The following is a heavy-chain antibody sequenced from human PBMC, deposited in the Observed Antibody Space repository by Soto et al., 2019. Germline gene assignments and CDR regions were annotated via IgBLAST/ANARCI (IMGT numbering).Heavy chain of an antibody. D-gene: IGHD4-4*01. J-gene: IGHJ5*02. CDR1: GYPFSDNQ. CDR3: ARRHSLDYIRWGLDP. CDR2: IDPKSGDT. V-gene: IGHV1-2*02. Sequence: QVQLVQSGSEVKKPGASVKVSCKASGYPFSDNQIHWLRRAPGQGLEWMGRIDPKSGDTNYAQKCQGRVTMTRDTSIDTAYVELTGLTSDDTATYYCARRHSLDYIRWGLDPWGQGTLVTVSS.